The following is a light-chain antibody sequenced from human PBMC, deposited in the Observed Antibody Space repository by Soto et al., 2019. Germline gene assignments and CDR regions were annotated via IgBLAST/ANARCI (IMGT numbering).Light chain of an antibody. CDR1: QSVSSN. Sequence: ETVMTQSPANLSVSPGERATLSCRASQSVSSNLAWYQQKPGQAPRLLIYDAATRATGVPARFSGSGSGTQFTLTISSMQSEDFAIYYCQQYNDWPPLTFGGGTKVEIK. CDR3: QQYNDWPPLT. J-gene: IGKJ4*01. CDR2: DAA. V-gene: IGKV3-15*01.